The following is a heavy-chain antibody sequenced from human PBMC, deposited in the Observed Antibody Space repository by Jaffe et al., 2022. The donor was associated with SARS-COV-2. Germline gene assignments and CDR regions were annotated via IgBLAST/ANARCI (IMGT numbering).Heavy chain of an antibody. Sequence: QVQLQESGPGLVKPSETLSLTCTVSGGSISSYYWSWIRQPPGKGLEWIGYIYYSGSTNYNPSLKSRVTISVDTSKNQFSLKLSSVTAADTAVYYCARSDDLHYYYGMDVWGQGTTVTVSS. V-gene: IGHV4-59*01. CDR3: ARSDDLHYYYGMDV. CDR2: IYYSGST. D-gene: IGHD2-21*02. CDR1: GGSISSYY. J-gene: IGHJ6*02.